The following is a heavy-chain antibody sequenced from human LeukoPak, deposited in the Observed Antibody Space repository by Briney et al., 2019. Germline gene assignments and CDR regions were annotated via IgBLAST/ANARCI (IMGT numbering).Heavy chain of an antibody. CDR3: ARSHDFDWLTDY. J-gene: IGHJ4*02. D-gene: IGHD3-9*01. Sequence: PSETLSLTCTVSGGSISGFYWNWVRHPPGKGLEWIGYIHHSGRTSYNPSLGSRLAISVDTSKNQFSLKLSSVTAADTAVYYCARSHDFDWLTDYWGQGTLVTVSS. CDR2: IHHSGRT. V-gene: IGHV4-59*01. CDR1: GGSISGFY.